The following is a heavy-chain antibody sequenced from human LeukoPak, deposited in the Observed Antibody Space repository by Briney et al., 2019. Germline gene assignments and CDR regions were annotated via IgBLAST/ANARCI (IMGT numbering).Heavy chain of an antibody. D-gene: IGHD2-2*01. CDR3: ARSRRWYCTTTSCPFYYGMDV. J-gene: IGHJ6*02. Sequence: GGSLRLSCAASGFTFGSYGMHWVRQAPGKGLEWMAIIWYDGSNKYYADSVKGRFTISRDNSNNTLFLQMNSLRAEDTAVYYCARSRRWYCTTTSCPFYYGMDVWGQGTTVTVSS. CDR2: IWYDGSNK. V-gene: IGHV3-33*01. CDR1: GFTFGSYG.